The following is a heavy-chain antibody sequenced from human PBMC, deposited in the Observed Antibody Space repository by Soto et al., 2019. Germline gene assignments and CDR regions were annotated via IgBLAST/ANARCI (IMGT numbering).Heavy chain of an antibody. CDR1: GGTFSSYA. V-gene: IGHV1-69*12. J-gene: IGHJ6*02. CDR2: IIPIFGTA. D-gene: IGHD6-13*01. CDR3: ARGGSSSWPDYYYGMDV. Sequence: QVQLVQSGAEVKKPRSSVKVSCKASGGTFSSYAISWVRQAPGQGLEWMGGIIPIFGTANYAQKFQGRVTITADESTSTAYMELSSLRSEDTAVYYCARGGSSSWPDYYYGMDVWGQGTTVTVSS.